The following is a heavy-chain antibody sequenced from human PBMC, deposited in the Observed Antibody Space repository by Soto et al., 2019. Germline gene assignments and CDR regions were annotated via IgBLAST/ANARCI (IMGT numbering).Heavy chain of an antibody. D-gene: IGHD3-10*01. V-gene: IGHV3-23*01. CDR1: GFTSNKYA. CDR2: FSGSGGT. Sequence: GGSLRLSCTGSGFTSNKYAMTWVRQAPGKGLEWISAFSGSGGTLYSESVKDRFSVSRDSSNNTMYLQLNSLRAEDTARYYCATGWTHGPETYYNAFDIWGQGTVVTVSS. CDR3: ATGWTHGPETYYNAFDI. J-gene: IGHJ3*02.